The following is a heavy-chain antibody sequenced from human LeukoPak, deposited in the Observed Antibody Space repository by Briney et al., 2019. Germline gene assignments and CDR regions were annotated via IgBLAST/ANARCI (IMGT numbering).Heavy chain of an antibody. D-gene: IGHD3-10*01. CDR1: GGSISSGGYS. CDR3: ARGGVAGNDL. CDR2: IYHSGST. V-gene: IGHV4-30-2*01. J-gene: IGHJ2*01. Sequence: PSQTLSLTCAVSGGSISSGGYSWSWIRQPPGKGLEWIGYIYHSGSTYYNPSLKSRVTISVGRSKNQSSLKLSSVTAADTAVYYCARGGVAGNDLWGRGTLVTVSS.